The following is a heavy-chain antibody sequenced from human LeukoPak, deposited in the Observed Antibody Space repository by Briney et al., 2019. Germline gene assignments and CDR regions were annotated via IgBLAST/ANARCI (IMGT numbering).Heavy chain of an antibody. D-gene: IGHD3-22*01. CDR1: GGTFSSYA. V-gene: IGHV1-69*04. CDR3: ARDLVTYDSSGLSDY. J-gene: IGHJ4*02. CDR2: IIPILGIA. Sequence: SVKVSCKASGGTFSSYAISWVRQAPGQGLEWMGRIIPILGIANYAQKFQGKVTITADKSTSTAYMELSSLRSEDTAVYYCARDLVTYDSSGLSDYWGQGTLVTVSS.